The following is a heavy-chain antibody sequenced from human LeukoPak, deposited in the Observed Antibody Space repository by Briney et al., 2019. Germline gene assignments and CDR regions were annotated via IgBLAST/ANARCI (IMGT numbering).Heavy chain of an antibody. D-gene: IGHD3-16*01. CDR3: AKDDDWGRYKH. CDR1: GITFSGSG. CDR2: ISPSGGIT. Sequence: PSGGSLRLSCAASGITFSGSGMSWVRQAPGKGLEWVSGISPSGGITYYTDSVKGRFTISRDNSKNTQSLQMNSLRAEDTAVYYCAKDDDWGRYKHWGQGTLVTVSS. V-gene: IGHV3-23*01. J-gene: IGHJ1*01.